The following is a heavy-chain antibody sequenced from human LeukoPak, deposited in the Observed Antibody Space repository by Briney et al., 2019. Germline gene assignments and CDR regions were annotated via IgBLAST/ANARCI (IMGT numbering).Heavy chain of an antibody. Sequence: GGSLRLSCTASGFTFSTSSMNWVRQAPGKGLEWLSFISRSSRTIYYADSVKGRFTISRDNSKNTLYLQMNSLRAEDTAVYYCAKVTGVDYWGQGTLVTVSS. V-gene: IGHV3-23*01. CDR3: AKVTGVDY. CDR1: GFTFSTSS. CDR2: ISRSSRTI. D-gene: IGHD3-10*01. J-gene: IGHJ4*02.